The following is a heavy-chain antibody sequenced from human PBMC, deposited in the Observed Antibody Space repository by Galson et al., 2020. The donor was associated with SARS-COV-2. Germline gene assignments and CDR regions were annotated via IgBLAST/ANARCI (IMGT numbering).Heavy chain of an antibody. CDR3: ARDSGGDYGVYYLDY. CDR2: ISYDGSNK. J-gene: IGHJ4*02. D-gene: IGHD4-17*01. Sequence: GESLKLSCAASGFTFSSYAMHWVRQAPGKGLEWVAVISYDGSNKYYADSVKGRFTISRDNSKNTLYLQMNSLRAEDTAVYYCARDSGGDYGVYYLDYWGQGTLVTVSS. CDR1: GFTFSSYA. V-gene: IGHV3-30*04.